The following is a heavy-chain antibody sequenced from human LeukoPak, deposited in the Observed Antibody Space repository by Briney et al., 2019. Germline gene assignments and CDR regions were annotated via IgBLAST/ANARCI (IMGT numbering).Heavy chain of an antibody. CDR3: ARVGTPTAPPPPPLIDN. D-gene: IGHD3-10*01. CDR2: IYYSGST. V-gene: IGHV4-30-4*01. Sequence: PSQTLSLTCTVSGGSISSGDYYWSWIRQPPGKGLEWIGYIYYSGSTYYNPSLKSRVTISVDKSKNQFSLKLSSVTAADTAVYYCARVGTPTAPPPPPLIDNWGQGTLVTVSP. J-gene: IGHJ4*02. CDR1: GGSISSGDYY.